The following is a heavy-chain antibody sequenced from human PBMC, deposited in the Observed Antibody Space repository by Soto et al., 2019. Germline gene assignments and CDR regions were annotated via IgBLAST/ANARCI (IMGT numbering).Heavy chain of an antibody. CDR1: GFTFSSYA. J-gene: IGHJ3*02. CDR2: ISGSGGST. V-gene: IGHV3-23*01. CDR3: AKPRSSYTPEVDGTAHLDACDI. D-gene: IGHD3-16*02. Sequence: GCRKLACAASGFTFSSYAMNWVRQVPGKGLEWVSGISGSGGSTYYADSVKGRFTISRDNSKNTLYLQMNSLRAEDTAVYYCAKPRSSYTPEVDGTAHLDACDICRQRTSVTV.